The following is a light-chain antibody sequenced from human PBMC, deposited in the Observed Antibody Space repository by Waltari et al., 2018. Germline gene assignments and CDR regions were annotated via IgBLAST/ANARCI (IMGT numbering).Light chain of an antibody. CDR3: QQYYTTPYT. Sequence: DIVMTQSPDSQAVSLGERATINCKSSQSVLYNSNNKNYLAWFQQKPGQPPKLLIYWASTRESGVPDRFSGSGSGTEFTLTISSLQAEDVAVYYCQQYYTTPYTFGQGTKLEIK. J-gene: IGKJ2*01. CDR2: WAS. V-gene: IGKV4-1*01. CDR1: QSVLYNSNNKNY.